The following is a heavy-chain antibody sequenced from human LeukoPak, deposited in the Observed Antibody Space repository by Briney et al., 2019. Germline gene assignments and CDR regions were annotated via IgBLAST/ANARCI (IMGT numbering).Heavy chain of an antibody. CDR1: GFTFSDHY. CDR2: ISTSGTYT. Sequence: GGSLRLSCAASGFTFSDHYMSGIRQVPGKGLEWVSYISTSGTYTNYADSVKGRFTISRDNAKNSLYLQMNSLRAEDTAVYYCARGHYGLDVWGQGTTVTVSS. V-gene: IGHV3-11*03. J-gene: IGHJ6*02. CDR3: ARGHYGLDV.